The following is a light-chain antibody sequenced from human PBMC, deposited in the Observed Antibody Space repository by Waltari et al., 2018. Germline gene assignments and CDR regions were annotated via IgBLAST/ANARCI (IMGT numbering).Light chain of an antibody. Sequence: DIVMTQSPLSLPVTPGEPASISCRSSQSLLHRNGYNSLEWYLKKPGQSPQLLISMGSNRASGVPDRFSGSGSGTDFTLKISRVEAADVGVYYCMEALQTPGTFGGGTKVEIK. CDR3: MEALQTPGT. CDR1: QSLLHRNGYNS. CDR2: MGS. V-gene: IGKV2-28*01. J-gene: IGKJ4*01.